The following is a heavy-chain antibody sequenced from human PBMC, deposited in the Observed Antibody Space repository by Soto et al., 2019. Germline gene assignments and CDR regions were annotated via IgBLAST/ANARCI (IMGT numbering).Heavy chain of an antibody. Sequence: SQTLSLNCAISGDSVACNSAAGNWVRQSPSRCLAWLRRTSYRSKCDTDYAESVKSRITINPHTSQDQGSLQPKSVTPEDTAVYYCTTGATSGRYVTSYYGIDVWRQGTTITV. V-gene: IGHV6-1*01. CDR2: TSYRSKCDT. CDR1: GDSVACNSAA. D-gene: IGHD3-3*01. CDR3: TTGATSGRYVTSYYGIDV. J-gene: IGHJ6*02.